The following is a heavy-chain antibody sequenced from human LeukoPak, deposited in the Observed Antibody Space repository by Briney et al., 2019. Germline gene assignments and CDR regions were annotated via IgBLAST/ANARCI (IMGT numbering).Heavy chain of an antibody. Sequence: ASVKVSCKASGYTFTSYGISWVRQAPGQGLEWMGWISPYNGNTNYAQKFQGRVTITADKSTSTAYMELSSLRSEDTAVYYCTRASSGSYDYKTFDYWGQGTLVTVSS. CDR1: GYTFTSYG. J-gene: IGHJ4*02. D-gene: IGHD1-26*01. CDR2: ISPYNGNT. V-gene: IGHV1-18*01. CDR3: TRASSGSYDYKTFDY.